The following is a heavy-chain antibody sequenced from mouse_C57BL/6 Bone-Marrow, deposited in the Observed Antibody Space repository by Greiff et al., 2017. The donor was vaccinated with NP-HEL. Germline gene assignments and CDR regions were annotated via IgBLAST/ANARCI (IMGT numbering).Heavy chain of an antibody. Sequence: QVQLQQPGAELVMPGASVKLSCKASGYTFTSYWMHWVKQRPGQGLEWIGEIAPSDSYTNYNQKFKGKSTLTVDKSSSTAYMQLSSLTSEDSAVYYCARYYYGSFFDYWGQGTTLTVSS. CDR3: ARYYYGSFFDY. CDR2: IAPSDSYT. CDR1: GYTFTSYW. V-gene: IGHV1-69*01. J-gene: IGHJ2*01. D-gene: IGHD1-1*01.